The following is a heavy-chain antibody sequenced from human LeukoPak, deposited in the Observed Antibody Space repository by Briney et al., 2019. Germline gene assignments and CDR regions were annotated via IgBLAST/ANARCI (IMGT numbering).Heavy chain of an antibody. CDR3: ARGGKYHRIPPRFDY. CDR1: GGSFSGYY. D-gene: IGHD2-21*01. V-gene: IGHV4-34*01. Sequence: SETLSLTCAVYGGSFSGYYWSWIRQPPGKGLEWIGEINHSGRTNYKPSLKSRVTISVDTSKNQFSLKLSSVTAADTAVYYCARGGKYHRIPPRFDYWGQGTLVTVSS. J-gene: IGHJ4*02. CDR2: INHSGRT.